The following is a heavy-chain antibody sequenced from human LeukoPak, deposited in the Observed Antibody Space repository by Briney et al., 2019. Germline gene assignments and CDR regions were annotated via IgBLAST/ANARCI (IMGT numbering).Heavy chain of an antibody. CDR2: INPSGGST. V-gene: IGHV1-46*01. J-gene: IGHJ4*02. Sequence: ASVKVSCKASGYIFTSYYMHWVRQAPGQGLERMGIINPSGGSTSYAQKFQGRVTMTRDTSTSTVYMELSSLRAEDTAVYYCAREGQVAGTDWGQGTLVTVSS. CDR1: GYIFTSYY. D-gene: IGHD6-19*01. CDR3: AREGQVAGTD.